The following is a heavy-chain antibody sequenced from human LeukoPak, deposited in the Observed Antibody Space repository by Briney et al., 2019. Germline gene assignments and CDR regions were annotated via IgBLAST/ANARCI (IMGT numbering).Heavy chain of an antibody. CDR3: AKDSVFSGYCSGGSCYGVFDY. D-gene: IGHD2-15*01. V-gene: IGHV3-23*01. CDR1: GFTFSSYA. CDR2: ISGSGGST. J-gene: IGHJ4*02. Sequence: GGSLRLSCAASGFTFSSYAMSWVRQAPGKGLEWVSAISGSGGSTYYADSVKGRFTISRDNSKNTLYLRMNSLRAEDTAVYYCAKDSVFSGYCSGGSCYGVFDYWGQGTLVTVSS.